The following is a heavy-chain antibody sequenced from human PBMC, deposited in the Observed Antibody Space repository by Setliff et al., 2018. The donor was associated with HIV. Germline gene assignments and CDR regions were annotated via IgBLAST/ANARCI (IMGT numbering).Heavy chain of an antibody. CDR2: FDHEDVET. V-gene: IGHV1-24*01. D-gene: IGHD2-21*01. CDR3: ETYTCHTLVMGHTSGAFYI. CDR1: GYSLTELS. Sequence: ASVKVSCKVSGYSLTELSMHWVRQAPGKGLXXMGGFDHEDVETIYAEKFQGRVTMTEDTATETAYMELRSLRSADTAEYDGETYTCHTLVMGHTSGAFYIWGQGTMVTVSS. J-gene: IGHJ3*02.